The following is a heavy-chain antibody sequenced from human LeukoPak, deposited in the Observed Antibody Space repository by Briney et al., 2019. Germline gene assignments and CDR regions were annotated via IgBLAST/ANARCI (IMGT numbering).Heavy chain of an antibody. CDR1: GFTFSSYS. D-gene: IGHD3-10*01. CDR3: ARFKDQGFGRFDY. V-gene: IGHV3-48*04. CDR2: ISSSSSTI. Sequence: GGSLRLSCAASGFTFSSYSMNWVRQAPGKGLEWVSYISSSSSTIYYADSLKGRFTISRDNAKNSLYLQMNSLRAEDTAVYYCARFKDQGFGRFDYWGQGTLVTVSS. J-gene: IGHJ4*02.